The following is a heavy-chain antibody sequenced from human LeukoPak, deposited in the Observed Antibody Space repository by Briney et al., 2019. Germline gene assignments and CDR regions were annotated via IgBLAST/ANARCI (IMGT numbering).Heavy chain of an antibody. J-gene: IGHJ6*02. V-gene: IGHV4-59*08. CDR1: GGSISSYY. CDR3: ARHADLGYDFWSGYYKFDYYYYGMDV. CDR2: IYYSGST. D-gene: IGHD3-3*01. Sequence: SETLSLTCTVSGGSISSYYWSWIRQPPGKGLEWIGYIYYSGSTNYNPSLKSRVTISVDTSKSQFSLKLSSVTAADTAVYYCARHADLGYDFWSGYYKFDYYYYGMDVWGQGTTVTVSS.